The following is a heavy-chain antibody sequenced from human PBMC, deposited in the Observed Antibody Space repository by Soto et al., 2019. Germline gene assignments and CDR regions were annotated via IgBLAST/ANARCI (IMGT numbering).Heavy chain of an antibody. D-gene: IGHD2-21*02. CDR3: TRAHCGGDCFPAPSFDY. V-gene: IGHV3-49*04. CDR2: IRSRVFGGTA. CDR1: GFTFGDYA. J-gene: IGHJ4*02. Sequence: GGSLSLSCIASGFTFGDYAMSWVRLAPGKGLEWIGFIRSRVFGGTAEYAASMKGRFTISRDDSKSIVYLEVNNLKTEDTAVYYCTRAHCGGDCFPAPSFDYWGQGTLVTVSS.